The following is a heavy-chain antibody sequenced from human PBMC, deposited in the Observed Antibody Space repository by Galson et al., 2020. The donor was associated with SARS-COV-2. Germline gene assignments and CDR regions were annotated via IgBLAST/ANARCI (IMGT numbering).Heavy chain of an antibody. V-gene: IGHV4-34*01. CDR1: GGSFSGYY. D-gene: IGHD3-22*01. CDR2: IDHRGGT. J-gene: IGHJ4*02. Sequence: SQASETLSLTCAVYGGSFSGYYWNWIRRSPGKGLEWIGEIDHRGGTNYNPSLKSRVTISVDTSKNQFSLNLSSVTAADTALYYCARGTRDVSMILVVITSMSYYFDYWGQGTLVTVSS. CDR3: ARGTRDVSMILVVITSMSYYFDY.